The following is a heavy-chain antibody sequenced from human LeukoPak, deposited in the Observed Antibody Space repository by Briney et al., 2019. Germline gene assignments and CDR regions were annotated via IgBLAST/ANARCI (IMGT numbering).Heavy chain of an antibody. D-gene: IGHD6-19*01. CDR2: ISWNSGNI. CDR3: SKVLLRQGWHGNFQH. V-gene: IGHV3-9*01. J-gene: IGHJ1*01. Sequence: GRSLRLSCAASGFTFDDYAMHWVRQPPGKGLEWVSGISWNSGNIGYADSVKGRFTISRDNAKNSLYLQMNSLRAEDTALYYWSKVLLRQGWHGNFQHWGQGTLVTVSS. CDR1: GFTFDDYA.